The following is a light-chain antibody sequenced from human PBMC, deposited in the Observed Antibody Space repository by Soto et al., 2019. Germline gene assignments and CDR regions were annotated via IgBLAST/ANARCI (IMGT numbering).Light chain of an antibody. Sequence: EIVSRPSPATLSVSPGESAALSRRASQSVSNTLAWYQQRPGQAPRLLIYDASTRATGVPTRFSGSGSGTEFTLTISSLQSDDSAVYYCQQRRNGPPTVGGGTKVDIK. CDR2: DAS. V-gene: IGKV3D-15*01. CDR3: QQRRNGPPT. J-gene: IGKJ4*01. CDR1: QSVSNT.